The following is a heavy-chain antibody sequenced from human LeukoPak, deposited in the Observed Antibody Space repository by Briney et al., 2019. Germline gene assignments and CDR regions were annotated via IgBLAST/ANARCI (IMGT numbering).Heavy chain of an antibody. J-gene: IGHJ4*02. V-gene: IGHV3-7*01. CDR1: GFTFSSYW. CDR2: INQDGSEK. Sequence: GGSLRLSCAASGFTFSSYWMNWVRQAPGKGLEWVANINQDGSEKYYVDSVKGRFTISRDNAKNSLYLQMNSLRAEDTAVYYCARVEGWYSSNWYYFDYWGQGTLVTVSS. CDR3: ARVEGWYSSNWYYFDY. D-gene: IGHD6-13*01.